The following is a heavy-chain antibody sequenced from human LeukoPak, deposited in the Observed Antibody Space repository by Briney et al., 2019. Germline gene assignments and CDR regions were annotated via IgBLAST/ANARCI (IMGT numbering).Heavy chain of an antibody. CDR1: GFTFRNYA. Sequence: GGSLRLSCAASGFTFRNYAMSWVRQAPGKGLEWVSAISGSGGSTYYADSVKGRFTISRDNSKNTLFLQMNSLRAEDTAIYYCAKWQYYGSGDDYWGQGTLVTVSS. J-gene: IGHJ4*02. CDR2: ISGSGGST. V-gene: IGHV3-23*01. D-gene: IGHD3-10*01. CDR3: AKWQYYGSGDDY.